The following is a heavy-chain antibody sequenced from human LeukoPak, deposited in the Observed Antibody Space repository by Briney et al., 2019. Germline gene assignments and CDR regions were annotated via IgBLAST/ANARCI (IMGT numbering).Heavy chain of an antibody. Sequence: GGSLRLSCAASGFTFSNSGMHWARQAPGKGLEWVAVISYDGSNKYYADSVKGRFTISRGNSKNTLYLQMNSLRAEDTAVYYCAKNYYDTSGFDYWGQGTLVTVSS. CDR1: GFTFSNSG. V-gene: IGHV3-30*18. D-gene: IGHD3-22*01. CDR3: AKNYYDTSGFDY. J-gene: IGHJ4*02. CDR2: ISYDGSNK.